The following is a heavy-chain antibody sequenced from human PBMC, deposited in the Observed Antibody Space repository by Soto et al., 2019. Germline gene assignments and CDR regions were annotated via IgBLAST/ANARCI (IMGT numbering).Heavy chain of an antibody. J-gene: IGHJ6*02. Sequence: EVQLLESGGGLVQPGGSLRLSCAASGFTFSSYAMSWVRQAPGKGLEWVSAISGSGGSTYYADSVKGRFTISRDNSKNTLYLKMNSRRAEDTAVYYCAKDTRGGGAAARRSYYYYGMDVWGQGTTVTVSS. CDR2: ISGSGGST. V-gene: IGHV3-23*01. CDR3: AKDTRGGGAAARRSYYYYGMDV. D-gene: IGHD6-6*01. CDR1: GFTFSSYA.